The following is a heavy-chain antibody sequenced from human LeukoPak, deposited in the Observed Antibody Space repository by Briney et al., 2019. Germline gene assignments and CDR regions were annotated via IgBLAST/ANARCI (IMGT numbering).Heavy chain of an antibody. CDR3: ARDNVDTAMGR. V-gene: IGHV3-21*01. CDR2: ISSSSSYI. D-gene: IGHD5-18*01. Sequence: GGSLRLSCAASGFTFSSYSMNWVRQAPGKGLEWVSSISSSSSYIYYADSVKGRFTTSRDNAKNSLYLQMNSLRAEDTAVYYCARDNVDTAMGRWGQGTLVTVSS. CDR1: GFTFSSYS. J-gene: IGHJ4*02.